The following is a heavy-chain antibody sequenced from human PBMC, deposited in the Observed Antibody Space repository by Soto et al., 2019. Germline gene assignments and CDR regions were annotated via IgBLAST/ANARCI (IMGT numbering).Heavy chain of an antibody. CDR2: ISSSSSTI. J-gene: IGHJ4*02. D-gene: IGHD1-26*01. Sequence: EVQLVESGGGLVQPGGSLRHSCAAAGFTFSSYTMNLVRQAPGKGLEWVSYISSSSSTIYYADSVKGRFTISRDNARDSRSLQMDSLRDEDTAVCYCARGGGYQHYWGQGTLVTVSS. CDR1: GFTFSSYT. CDR3: ARGGGYQHY. V-gene: IGHV3-48*02.